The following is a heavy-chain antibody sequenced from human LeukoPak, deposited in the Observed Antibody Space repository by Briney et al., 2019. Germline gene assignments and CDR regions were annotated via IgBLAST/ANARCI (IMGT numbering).Heavy chain of an antibody. CDR1: GYTVTGYY. Sequence: ASVKVSRKASGYTVTGYYMHWVRQAPGQGLEWMGWFNPNSGGTNYAQKFQGWVTMTRDTSISTAYMELSRLRSDDTAVYYCARGITMVRGAQEDYYGMDVWGKGTTVTVSS. V-gene: IGHV1-2*04. J-gene: IGHJ6*04. CDR2: FNPNSGGT. D-gene: IGHD3-10*01. CDR3: ARGITMVRGAQEDYYGMDV.